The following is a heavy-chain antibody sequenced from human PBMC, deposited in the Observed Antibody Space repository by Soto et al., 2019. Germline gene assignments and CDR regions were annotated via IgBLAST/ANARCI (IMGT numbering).Heavy chain of an antibody. CDR1: GDSVSSNSAA. V-gene: IGHV6-1*01. CDR2: TYYRSKWYN. CDR3: ARVLEDTAMVNDAFDI. Sequence: SQTLSLTCAISGDSVSSNSAAWNWIRQSPSRGLEWLGRTYYRSKWYNDYAVSVKSRITINPDTSKYQFSLQLNSVTPEDTAVYYCARVLEDTAMVNDAFDIWGQGTMVTVSS. J-gene: IGHJ3*02. D-gene: IGHD5-18*01.